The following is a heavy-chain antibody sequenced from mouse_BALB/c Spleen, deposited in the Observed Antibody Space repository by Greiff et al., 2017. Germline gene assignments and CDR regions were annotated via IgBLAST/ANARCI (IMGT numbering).Heavy chain of an antibody. CDR2: ISYSGST. CDR3: ASRDGSGDYYAMDY. J-gene: IGHJ4*01. V-gene: IGHV3-2*02. Sequence: EVQLKESGPGLVKPSQSLSLTCTVTGYSITSDYAWNWIRQFPGNKLEWMGYISYSGSTSYNPSLKSRISITRDTSKNQFFLQLNSVTTEDTATYYCASRDGSGDYYAMDYWGQGTSVTVSS. CDR1: GYSITSDYA. D-gene: IGHD1-1*01.